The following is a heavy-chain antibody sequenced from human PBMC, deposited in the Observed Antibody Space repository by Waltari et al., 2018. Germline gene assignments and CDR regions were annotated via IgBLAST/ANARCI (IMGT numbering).Heavy chain of an antibody. J-gene: IGHJ3*02. CDR1: GFTFSSYS. CDR2: ISSSSSYI. CDR3: ARGTGNHDAFDI. D-gene: IGHD3-10*01. V-gene: IGHV3-21*01. Sequence: EVQLVESGGGLVKPGGSLRLSCSASGFTFSSYSMTWVRQAPGKGLEWVSSISSSSSYIYYADSVKGRFTISRDNAKNSLYLQMNSLRAEDTAVYYCARGTGNHDAFDIWGQGTMVTVSS.